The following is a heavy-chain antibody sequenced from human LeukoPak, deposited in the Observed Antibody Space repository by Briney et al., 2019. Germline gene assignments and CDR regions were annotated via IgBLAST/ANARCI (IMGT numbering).Heavy chain of an antibody. V-gene: IGHV3-48*03. CDR1: GFTFSSYE. CDR3: ARARSGALY. D-gene: IGHD3-3*01. Sequence: PEGSLRLSCAASGFTFSSYEMNWVRQAPGKGLEWVSYISSCGSTIYYADSVKGRFTISRDNAKNSLYLQMNSLRAEDTAVYYCARARSGALYWGQGTLVTVSS. J-gene: IGHJ4*02. CDR2: ISSCGSTI.